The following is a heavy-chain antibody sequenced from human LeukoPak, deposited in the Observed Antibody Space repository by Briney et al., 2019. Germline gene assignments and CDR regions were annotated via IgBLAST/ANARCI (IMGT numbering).Heavy chain of an antibody. CDR1: GGSISSGDYY. J-gene: IGHJ6*02. CDR2: IYYSGST. CDR3: ARDSGAGYYGMDV. V-gene: IGHV4-30-4*01. Sequence: SETLSLTCTVSGGSISSGDYYWSWIRQPPGKGLEWIGYIYYSGSTYYNPSLKSRVTTSVDTSKNQFSLKLSSVTAADTAVYYCARDSGAGYYGMDVWGQGTTVTVSS. D-gene: IGHD3-10*01.